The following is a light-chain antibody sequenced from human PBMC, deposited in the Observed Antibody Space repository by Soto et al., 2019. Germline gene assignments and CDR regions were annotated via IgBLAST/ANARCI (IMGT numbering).Light chain of an antibody. CDR3: QQYNTYPHT. V-gene: IGKV1-16*02. CDR1: QSIDNH. J-gene: IGKJ4*01. Sequence: DIQMTQSPSSLSASVGDRVTITCRASQSIDNHLAWFQQKPGKAPMSLIYAASSLQSGVPSKFSGSGSGTDFTLTISSLQPEDFATYYCQQYNTYPHTFGGGTKVDIK. CDR2: AAS.